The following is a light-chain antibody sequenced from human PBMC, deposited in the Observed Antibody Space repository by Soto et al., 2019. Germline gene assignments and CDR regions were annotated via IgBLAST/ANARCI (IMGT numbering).Light chain of an antibody. J-gene: IGLJ3*02. CDR1: SANIGEGSD. CDR2: GNS. Sequence: QSVLTQPPSVSGAPGQRVTISCTGSSANIGEGSDVHWYQQLPGTAPKLLIYGNSNRPSGVPDRFSGSKSGTSASLAITGLRAEDEADYYCQSYDSSLSGWVFGGGTKVTVL. V-gene: IGLV1-40*01. CDR3: QSYDSSLSGWV.